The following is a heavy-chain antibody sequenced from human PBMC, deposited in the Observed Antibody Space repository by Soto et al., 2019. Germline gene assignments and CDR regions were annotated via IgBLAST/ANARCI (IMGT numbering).Heavy chain of an antibody. CDR2: INPSSGFT. CDR1: GYTFTNYY. CDR3: ARDLVEYSGSHDVFDV. V-gene: IGHV1-46*01. D-gene: IGHD5-12*01. Sequence: GASVKVSCKASGYTFTNYYMHWVRQAPGQGLEWMGIINPSSGFTSYAQKFQGRVTMTGDTSTSTVYMDLNSLRSEDSAVYYCARDLVEYSGSHDVFDVWGQGTXVTVSS. J-gene: IGHJ3*01.